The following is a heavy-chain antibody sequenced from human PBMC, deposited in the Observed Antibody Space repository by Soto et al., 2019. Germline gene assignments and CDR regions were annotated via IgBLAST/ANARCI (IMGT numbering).Heavy chain of an antibody. V-gene: IGHV3-23*01. J-gene: IGHJ4*02. D-gene: IGHD5-18*01. CDR3: GKAPMPGLTAKFGY. CDR2: VTASGGGT. Sequence: QPGGSLRLSCAASGFIFNNYAMTWVRQAPGKGLEWVSTVTASGGGTFYANSVKGRFTISRDNSRNTLHLQMSSLRVEDTALYYWGKAPMPGLTAKFGYWGQGTLVTVSS. CDR1: GFIFNNYA.